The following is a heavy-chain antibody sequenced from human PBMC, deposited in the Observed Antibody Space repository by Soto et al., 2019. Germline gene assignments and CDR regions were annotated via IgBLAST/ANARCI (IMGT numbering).Heavy chain of an antibody. Sequence: SETLSLTCAVSCGSISSSNWWSWVRHPPGKGLEWIGEIYHSGSTNYNPSLKSRVTISVDKSKNQFSLKLSSVTAADTAVYYCARVLGNDAFDIWGQGTMVTVSS. V-gene: IGHV4-4*02. J-gene: IGHJ3*02. D-gene: IGHD3-3*02. CDR1: CGSISSSNW. CDR3: ARVLGNDAFDI. CDR2: IYHSGST.